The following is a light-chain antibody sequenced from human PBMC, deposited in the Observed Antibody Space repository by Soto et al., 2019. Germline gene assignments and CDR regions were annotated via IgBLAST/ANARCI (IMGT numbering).Light chain of an antibody. Sequence: QSVLPQPASVSGSPGQSITISCTGTSSDVGGYNYVSWYQHHPGKAPKLMIYDVSNRPSGVSNRFSGSKSGNTASLTISGLQAEDEADYYCSSFRSSTTPRVFGTGTKVTVL. CDR1: SSDVGGYNY. CDR3: SSFRSSTTPRV. J-gene: IGLJ1*01. CDR2: DVS. V-gene: IGLV2-14*03.